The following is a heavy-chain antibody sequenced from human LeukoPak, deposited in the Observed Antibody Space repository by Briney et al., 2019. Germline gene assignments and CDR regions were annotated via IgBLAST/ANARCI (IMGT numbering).Heavy chain of an antibody. J-gene: IGHJ4*02. CDR3: ARGRITIVRGVISYFDY. V-gene: IGHV4-34*01. CDR1: GGSFSGYY. D-gene: IGHD3-10*01. Sequence: SETLSLTCAVYGGSFSGYYWSWIRQPPGKGLEWIGEINHSGSTNYNPSLKSRVTISVDTSKNQFSLKLSSVTAADTAVYYCARGRITIVRGVISYFDYWGQGTLVTVSS. CDR2: INHSGST.